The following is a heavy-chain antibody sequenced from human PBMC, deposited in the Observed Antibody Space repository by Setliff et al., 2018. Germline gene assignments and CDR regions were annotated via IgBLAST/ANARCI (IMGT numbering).Heavy chain of an antibody. Sequence: SETLSLTCTASGGSISSGGYYWSWIRQHPGKGLEWIGYIYYSGSTYYNPSLKSRVTISVDTSKNQFSLKLSSVTAADTAVYYCARVPRFTDTRNAFDIWGQGTMVTVSS. D-gene: IGHD5-18*01. CDR2: IYYSGST. J-gene: IGHJ3*02. CDR1: GGSISSGGYY. CDR3: ARVPRFTDTRNAFDI. V-gene: IGHV4-31*03.